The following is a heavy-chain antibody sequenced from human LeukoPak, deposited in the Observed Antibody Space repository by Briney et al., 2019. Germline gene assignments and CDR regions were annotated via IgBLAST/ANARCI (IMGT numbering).Heavy chain of an antibody. D-gene: IGHD2-2*02. Sequence: SETLSLTCAVYGGSFSGYYWSWIRQPPGKGLEWIGEINHSGSTNYNPSLKSRVTISVDTSKNQFSLKLSSVTAADTAVYYCARGAPRYCSSTSCYKTWGDDYFDYWGQGTLVTVSS. CDR2: INHSGST. J-gene: IGHJ4*02. CDR1: GGSFSGYY. V-gene: IGHV4-34*01. CDR3: ARGAPRYCSSTSCYKTWGDDYFDY.